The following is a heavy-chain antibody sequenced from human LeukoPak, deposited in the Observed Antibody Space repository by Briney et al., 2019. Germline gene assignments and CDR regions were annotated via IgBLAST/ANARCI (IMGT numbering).Heavy chain of an antibody. CDR1: GGTFSSYA. CDR2: IIPIFGTA. CDR3: ARITRETGVPFTAYYYYGMDV. D-gene: IGHD3-10*01. Sequence: ASVNVSCKASGGTFSSYAISWVRQAPGQGLEWMGGIIPIFGTANYAQKFQGRVTITADESTSTAYMELSSLRSEDTAVYYCARITRETGVPFTAYYYYGMDVWGQGTTVTVSS. V-gene: IGHV1-69*13. J-gene: IGHJ6*02.